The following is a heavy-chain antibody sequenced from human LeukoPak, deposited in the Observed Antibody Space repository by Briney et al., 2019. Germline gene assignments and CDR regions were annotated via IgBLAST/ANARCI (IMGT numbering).Heavy chain of an antibody. J-gene: IGHJ4*02. V-gene: IGHV3-74*01. D-gene: IGHD3-3*01. Sequence: GGSLRLSCAASGFTFSSYWMHWVRHAPGKGLVWVSRINSDGSSTSYADSVKGRFTISRDNAKNTLYLQMNSLRAEDTAVYYCARDPVYYDFWSGYEYFDYWGQGTLVTVSS. CDR1: GFTFSSYW. CDR2: INSDGSST. CDR3: ARDPVYYDFWSGYEYFDY.